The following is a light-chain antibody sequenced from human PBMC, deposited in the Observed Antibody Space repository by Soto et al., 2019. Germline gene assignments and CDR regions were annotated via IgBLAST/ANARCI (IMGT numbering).Light chain of an antibody. CDR3: GTWDSSLSAHV. V-gene: IGLV1-51*02. CDR2: ETS. Sequence: QSALTQPPSVSAAPGQKVTISCSGSSSKIGNNFVSWYQQLPGTAPKLLIYETSKRPSGIPDRFSASRSGTSATLDITGLQTGDEADYYCGTWDSSLSAHVFGTGTKLTVL. J-gene: IGLJ1*01. CDR1: SSKIGNNF.